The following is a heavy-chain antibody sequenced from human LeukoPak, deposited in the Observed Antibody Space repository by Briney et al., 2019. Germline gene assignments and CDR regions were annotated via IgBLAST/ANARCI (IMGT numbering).Heavy chain of an antibody. CDR3: ARVPVAGRYNWFDP. Sequence: GGSLRLSCAASGFTFSDHYMSWIRQAPGKGLEWVSYISSSASTIYYADSVKGRFAISRDNDKNSLYLQMNSLRAEDTAVYYCARVPVAGRYNWFDPWGQGTLVTVSS. CDR2: ISSSASTI. J-gene: IGHJ5*02. CDR1: GFTFSDHY. D-gene: IGHD6-19*01. V-gene: IGHV3-11*04.